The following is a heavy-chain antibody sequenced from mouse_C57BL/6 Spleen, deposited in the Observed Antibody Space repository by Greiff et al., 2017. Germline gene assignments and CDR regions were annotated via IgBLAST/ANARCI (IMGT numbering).Heavy chain of an antibody. D-gene: IGHD1-3*01. Sequence: QVQLKQPGAELVKPGASVKLSCKASGFTFPSYWLHWVKQRPGQGLEWIGMIHPSDSDNNYTQKFKGKATLTVDKYSNTAYMQLSSLTSEFTAVYCCAISGCDWMDYWGQGTSVTVSS. CDR1: GFTFPSYW. CDR3: AISGCDWMDY. V-gene: IGHV1-74*01. J-gene: IGHJ4*01. CDR2: IHPSDSDN.